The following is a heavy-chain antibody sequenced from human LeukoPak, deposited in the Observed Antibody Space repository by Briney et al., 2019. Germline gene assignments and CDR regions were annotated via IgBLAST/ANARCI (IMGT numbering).Heavy chain of an antibody. D-gene: IGHD1-26*01. CDR2: IWYDGSNK. CDR1: GXTFSRHA. J-gene: IGHJ4*02. Sequence: GRSLRLSCAASGXTFSRHALHWVRQAPGKGLEWVALIWYDGSNKYYADSVKGRFTISRDNSKNTLYLQMNNLRAEDTAVYYCARDRSGSYSTDYWGQGTLVTVSS. CDR3: ARDRSGSYSTDY. V-gene: IGHV3-33*01.